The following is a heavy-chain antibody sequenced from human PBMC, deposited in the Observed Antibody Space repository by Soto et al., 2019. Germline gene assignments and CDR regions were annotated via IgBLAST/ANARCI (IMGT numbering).Heavy chain of an antibody. V-gene: IGHV1-18*01. J-gene: IGHJ6*03. CDR3: ARGVCSIGSCYSPPYYSYYMDV. CDR2: MSSYNDNT. D-gene: IGHD2-15*01. CDR1: GYTFTNYG. Sequence: QVQLVQSGAEVKKPGASVKVACRASGYTFTNYGITWVRQAPGQGLEWMGRMSSYNDNTNYAQRCQGRVALTTDPSTGTAYMELRSLRSDDTAVHYCARGVCSIGSCYSPPYYSYYMDVWGKGTTVTVSS.